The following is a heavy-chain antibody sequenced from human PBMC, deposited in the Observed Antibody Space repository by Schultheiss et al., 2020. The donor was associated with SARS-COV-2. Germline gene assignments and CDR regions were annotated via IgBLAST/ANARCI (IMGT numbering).Heavy chain of an antibody. CDR1: GFTFSSYD. CDR3: AKRPWGEWLPKKRPYYYYMDV. CDR2: IGTANDP. D-gene: IGHD3-3*01. Sequence: GGSLRLSCAASGFTFSSYDMHWVRQATGKGLEWVSAIGTANDPYYPDSVKGRFTISRDNSKNTLYLQMNSLRAEDTAVYYCAKRPWGEWLPKKRPYYYYMDVWGKGTTVTVSS. V-gene: IGHV3-13*05. J-gene: IGHJ6*03.